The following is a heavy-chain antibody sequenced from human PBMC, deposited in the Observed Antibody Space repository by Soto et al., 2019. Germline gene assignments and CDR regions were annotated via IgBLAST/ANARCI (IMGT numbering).Heavy chain of an antibody. CDR2: IYPGDSDT. J-gene: IGHJ4*02. CDR1: GYSFTSYW. CDR3: TREGLRDVATPDY. Sequence: GESLKISCKGSGYSFTSYWIGWVRQMPGKGLEWMGIIYPGDSDTRYSPSFQGQVTISADKSISTAYLQWSSLKASDTAVYYCTREGLRDVATPDYWGQGAQVTVSS. D-gene: IGHD5-12*01. V-gene: IGHV5-51*01.